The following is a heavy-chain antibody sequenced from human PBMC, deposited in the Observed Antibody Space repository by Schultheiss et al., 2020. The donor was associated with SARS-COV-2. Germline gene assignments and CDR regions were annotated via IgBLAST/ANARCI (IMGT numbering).Heavy chain of an antibody. CDR2: IYYSGST. Sequence: SETLSLTCTVSGGSITYYYWSWIRQPPGKGLEWIGYIYYSGSTNYNPSLKSRVTISVDTSKNQFSLKLSSVTAADTAVYYCARDIVHEGSGRSDYWGQGTLVTVSS. CDR3: ARDIVHEGSGRSDY. V-gene: IGHV4-59*01. D-gene: IGHD3-10*01. CDR1: GGSITYYY. J-gene: IGHJ4*02.